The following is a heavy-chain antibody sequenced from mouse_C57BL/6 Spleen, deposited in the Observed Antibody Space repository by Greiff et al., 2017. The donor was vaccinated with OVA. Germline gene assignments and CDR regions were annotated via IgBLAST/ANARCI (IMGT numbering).Heavy chain of an antibody. J-gene: IGHJ4*01. V-gene: IGHV1-80*01. CDR3: ARGGYGSSYEDAMDY. Sequence: VQLQQSGAELVKPGASVKISCKASGYAFSSYWMNWVKQRPGKGLEWIGQIYPGDGDTNYNGKFKGKATLTADKSSSTAYMQLSSLTSEDSAVYFCARGGYGSSYEDAMDYWGQGTSVTVSS. D-gene: IGHD1-1*01. CDR2: IYPGDGDT. CDR1: GYAFSSYW.